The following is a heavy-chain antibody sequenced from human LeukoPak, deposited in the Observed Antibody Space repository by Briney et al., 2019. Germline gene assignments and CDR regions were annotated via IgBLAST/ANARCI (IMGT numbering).Heavy chain of an antibody. V-gene: IGHV1-24*01. CDR3: ATVRHKNDGWYFDL. CDR1: GYTFTSYY. Sequence: PGASVKVSCKASGYTFTSYYMHWVRQAPGQGLEWMGGFDPEDGETIYAQKFQGRVTMTEDTSTDTAYMELSSLRSEDTAVYYCATVRHKNDGWYFDLWGRGTLVTVSS. D-gene: IGHD1-1*01. CDR2: FDPEDGET. J-gene: IGHJ2*01.